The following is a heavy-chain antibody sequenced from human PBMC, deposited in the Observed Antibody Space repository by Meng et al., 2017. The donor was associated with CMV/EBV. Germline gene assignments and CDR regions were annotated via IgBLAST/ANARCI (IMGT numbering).Heavy chain of an antibody. CDR2: IIPILGIA. CDR3: ARRLSTGGYSYDRGSYYYYGMDV. J-gene: IGHJ6*02. D-gene: IGHD5-18*01. V-gene: IGHV1-69*10. CDR1: GGTFSSYA. Sequence: SVKVSCKASGGTFSSYAISWVRQAPGQGLEWMGGIIPILGIANYAQKFQGRVTITADKSTSTAYMEPSSLRSEDTAVYYCARRLSTGGYSYDRGSYYYYGMDVWGQGTTVTVSS.